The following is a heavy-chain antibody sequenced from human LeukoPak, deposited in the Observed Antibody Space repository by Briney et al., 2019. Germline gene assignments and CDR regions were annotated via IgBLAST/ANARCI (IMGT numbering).Heavy chain of an antibody. Sequence: GGSLRLSCAASGFTFSSYVMHWVRQAPGKGLEWVAIISYDGSNEYYADSVKGRFTISKDNSKNTLYLQMNSLRAADTAVYYCARDSAWFGEEHAFDIWGQGTMVTVSS. V-gene: IGHV3-30*04. J-gene: IGHJ3*02. CDR3: ARDSAWFGEEHAFDI. CDR1: GFTFSSYV. CDR2: ISYDGSNE. D-gene: IGHD3-10*01.